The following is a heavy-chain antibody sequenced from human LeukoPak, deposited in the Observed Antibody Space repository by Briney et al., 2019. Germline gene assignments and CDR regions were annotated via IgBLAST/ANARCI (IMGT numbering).Heavy chain of an antibody. J-gene: IGHJ6*02. CDR3: ARSQTYYDFWSGYVPPGYYGMDV. V-gene: IGHV4-4*07. Sequence: ASETLSLTCTVSGGSISSYYWSWIRQPAGKGLEWIGRIYTSGSTNYNPSLKSRVTVSVDTSKNQFSLKLSSVTAADTAVYYCARSQTYYDFWSGYVPPGYYGMDVWGQGTTVTVSS. CDR1: GGSISSYY. CDR2: IYTSGST. D-gene: IGHD3-3*01.